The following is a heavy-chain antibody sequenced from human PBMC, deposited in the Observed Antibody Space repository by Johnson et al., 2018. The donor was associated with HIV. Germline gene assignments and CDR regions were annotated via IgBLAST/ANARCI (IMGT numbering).Heavy chain of an antibody. V-gene: IGHV3-30*04. CDR1: GFTFSCYD. CDR3: AKDGGGYGDYAYDAFDI. J-gene: IGHJ3*02. D-gene: IGHD4-17*01. CDR2: ISYDGSNK. Sequence: QVQLVESGGGAVQPGRSLRLSSAASGFTFSCYDMHWVRQAPGKGLEWVAVISYDGSNKYYADSVKGRFTISRDNSKNTLYLQMNSLRAEDTAVYYCAKDGGGYGDYAYDAFDIWGQGTMVTVSS.